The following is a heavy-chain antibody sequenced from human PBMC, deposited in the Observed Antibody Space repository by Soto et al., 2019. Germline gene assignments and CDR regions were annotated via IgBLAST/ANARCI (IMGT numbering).Heavy chain of an antibody. D-gene: IGHD5-18*01. CDR1: GFTFSSYA. J-gene: IGHJ4*02. CDR2: ISGSGDST. CDR3: AKGYIYYFDY. V-gene: IGHV3-23*01. Sequence: PGGSLRLSCAASGFTFSSYAMSWVRQAPGKGLEWVSVISGSGDSTYYADSVKGRFTISRDNSKNTLYLQMNSLRAEDTAVYYCAKGYIYYFDYWGQGTLVTVSS.